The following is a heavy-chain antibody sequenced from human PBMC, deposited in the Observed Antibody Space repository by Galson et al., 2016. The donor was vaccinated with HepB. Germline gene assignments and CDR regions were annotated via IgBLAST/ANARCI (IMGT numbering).Heavy chain of an antibody. CDR1: GGSISSGGYY. Sequence: TLSLTCTVSGGSISSGGYYWSWIRQHPGKGLEWIGYIYHLGNTYFNPSLKSRVIMSVDASKNQFSLKLSSVTAADTAVYYCAGGGRKGLWGYYFDYWGQGTLVPVSS. D-gene: IGHD5-18*01. J-gene: IGHJ4*02. CDR2: IYHLGNT. CDR3: AGGGRKGLWGYYFDY. V-gene: IGHV4-31*03.